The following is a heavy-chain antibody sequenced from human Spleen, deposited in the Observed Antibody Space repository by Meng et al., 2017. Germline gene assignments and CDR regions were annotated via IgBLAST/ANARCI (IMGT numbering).Heavy chain of an antibody. CDR3: ARDQMGIGYWYFDL. J-gene: IGHJ2*01. CDR2: ISYSGST. Sequence: GSLRLSCTVSGGSVSSGNDYWSWIRQPPGKGLEWIGYISYSGSTKYNPSLKSRVAISVDTSKNQFSLNLNSVTTADTAVYYCARDQMGIGYWYFDLWGRGTLVTVSS. CDR1: GGSVSSGNDY. D-gene: IGHD5-24*01. V-gene: IGHV4-61*01.